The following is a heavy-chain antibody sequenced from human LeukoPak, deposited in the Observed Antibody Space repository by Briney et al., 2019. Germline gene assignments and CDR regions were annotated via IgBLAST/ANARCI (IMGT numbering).Heavy chain of an antibody. CDR2: INEDGSTT. J-gene: IGHJ4*02. CDR3: VRDLGGRSGH. CDR1: GFAFSTYW. Sequence: GGSLRLSCAASGFAFSTYWMHWVRQAPGKGLVWVSRINEDGSTTNYADSVKGRSTIFRDNAKNTLYLQMNSLRAEDTAVYYCVRDLGGRSGHWGQGTLVTVSS. D-gene: IGHD1-26*01. V-gene: IGHV3-74*01.